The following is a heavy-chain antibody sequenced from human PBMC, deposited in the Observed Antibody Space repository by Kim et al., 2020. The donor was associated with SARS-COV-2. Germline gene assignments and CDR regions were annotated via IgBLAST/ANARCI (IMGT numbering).Heavy chain of an antibody. Sequence: GGSLRLSCAASGFTFSSYGMHWFRQAPGKGLEWVAVIWYDGSNKYYADSVKGRFTISRDNSKNTLYLQMYSLRAEDTAVYYCARDDYDSSGYDWFDPWGQGTLVTVSA. CDR3: ARDDYDSSGYDWFDP. CDR1: GFTFSSYG. CDR2: IWYDGSNK. J-gene: IGHJ5*02. D-gene: IGHD3-22*01. V-gene: IGHV3-33*01.